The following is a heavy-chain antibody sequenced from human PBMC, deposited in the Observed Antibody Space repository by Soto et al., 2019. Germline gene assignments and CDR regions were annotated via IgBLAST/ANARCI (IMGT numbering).Heavy chain of an antibody. CDR3: AHGSGWLSDY. Sequence: QITLRESGPTLVKPTQTLTLTCNFSGFSLSSPAVGVNWIRQPPGKAPEWLALIYWDDDKRYNPSLKSRLTIARDTSKNPVVLTMTNMVPVNTATYYCAHGSGWLSDYWGQGTLVTVSS. D-gene: IGHD6-13*01. CDR1: GFSLSSPAVG. V-gene: IGHV2-5*02. J-gene: IGHJ4*02. CDR2: IYWDDDK.